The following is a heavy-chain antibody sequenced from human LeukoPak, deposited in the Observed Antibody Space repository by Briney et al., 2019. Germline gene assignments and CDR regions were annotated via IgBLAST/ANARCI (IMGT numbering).Heavy chain of an antibody. CDR1: GFTFSSYA. Sequence: PGGSLRLSCAASGFTFSSYAMSWVRQAPGKGLEWVSAISGSGGSTYYAGSVKGRFTISRDNSKNTLYLQMNSLRAEDTAVYYCAKHYGSGSKGGYYFDYWGQGTLVTVSS. J-gene: IGHJ4*02. D-gene: IGHD3-10*01. V-gene: IGHV3-23*01. CDR2: ISGSGGST. CDR3: AKHYGSGSKGGYYFDY.